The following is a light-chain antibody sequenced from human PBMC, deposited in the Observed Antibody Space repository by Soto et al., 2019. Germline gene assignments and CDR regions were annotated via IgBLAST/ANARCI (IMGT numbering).Light chain of an antibody. J-gene: IGKJ1*01. CDR2: ATS. CDR3: QQYGRSRT. Sequence: EIVLTQSPGTLSLYPGERATLSCRASQSVSSTYLAWYQQKPGQAPRLLIYATSSRATGIPDRFSGSGSGTDFTLTISRLEPEDFAVYYCQQYGRSRTFGQGTKVEIK. V-gene: IGKV3-20*01. CDR1: QSVSSTY.